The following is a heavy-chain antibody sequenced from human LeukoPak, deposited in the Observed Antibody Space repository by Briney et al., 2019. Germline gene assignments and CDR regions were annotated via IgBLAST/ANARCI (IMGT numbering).Heavy chain of an antibody. CDR3: ARIHRYCSGGACYVLDN. CDR1: GGSISGYY. Sequence: SETLSLTCTVSGGSISGYYWNLIRQPPGRGLEWIGYVYYSGSTNYNPSFKSRITISVDTSRNQFSLQLSSVTAADTAVYYCARIHRYCSGGACYVLDNWGQGTLVAVSS. V-gene: IGHV4-59*01. CDR2: VYYSGST. D-gene: IGHD2-15*01. J-gene: IGHJ4*02.